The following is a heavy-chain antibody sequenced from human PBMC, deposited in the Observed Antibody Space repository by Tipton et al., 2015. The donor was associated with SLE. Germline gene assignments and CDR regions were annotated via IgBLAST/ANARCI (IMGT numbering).Heavy chain of an antibody. J-gene: IGHJ2*01. D-gene: IGHD4-17*01. V-gene: IGHV4-59*01. CDR2: TYYSGST. CDR1: GGSISSYY. CDR3: AREGYGDTGYFDL. Sequence: TLSLTCTVSGGSISSYYWSWIRQPPGKGLEWIGYTYYSGSTNYNPSLKSRVTISVDTSKDQFSLKLSSVTAADTAVYYCAREGYGDTGYFDLWGRGTLVTVSS.